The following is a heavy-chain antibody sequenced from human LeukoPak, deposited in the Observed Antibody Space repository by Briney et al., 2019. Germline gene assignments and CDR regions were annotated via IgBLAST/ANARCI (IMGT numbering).Heavy chain of an antibody. D-gene: IGHD2-21*01. CDR1: GFTFSSYD. CDR2: IGTAGDT. Sequence: GGSLRLSCAASGFTFSSYDMRWVRQATGKGLEWVSAIGTAGDTYYPGSVKGRFTISRENAKNSLYLQMNNMRAGDTAPSQYXXXXLGXTVVGVLFRRRSSDYWGQGTLVTVSS. V-gene: IGHV3-13*01. J-gene: IGHJ4*02. CDR3: XXXXLGXTVVGVLFRRRSSDY.